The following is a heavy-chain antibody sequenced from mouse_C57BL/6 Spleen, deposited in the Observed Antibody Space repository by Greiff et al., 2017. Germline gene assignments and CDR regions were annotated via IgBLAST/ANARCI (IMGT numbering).Heavy chain of an antibody. D-gene: IGHD1-1*01. V-gene: IGHV1-39*01. CDR2: INTNYGTT. Sequence: VQLKESGPELVKPGASVKISCKASGYSFTDYNMNWVKQSNGKSLEWIGVINTNYGTTSYNQKFKGKATLTVDQSSSTAYMQINRLTSEDSAVYYCARTLLLRFDYWGQGTTLTVSS. J-gene: IGHJ2*01. CDR3: ARTLLLRFDY. CDR1: GYSFTDYN.